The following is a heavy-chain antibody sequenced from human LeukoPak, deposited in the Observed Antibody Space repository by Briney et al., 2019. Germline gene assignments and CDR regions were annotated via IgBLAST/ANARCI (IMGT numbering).Heavy chain of an antibody. V-gene: IGHV4-59*01. CDR3: ARGSYDSSGYDSLDY. CDR2: IYYSGST. Sequence: SETLSLTCTVSGGSISSYYWSWIRQPPGKGLEWIGYIYYSGSTNYNPSLKSRVTISVDTSKNQFSLKLSSVTAADTAVYYCARGSYDSSGYDSLDYWGQGTLVTVSS. D-gene: IGHD3-22*01. J-gene: IGHJ4*02. CDR1: GGSISSYY.